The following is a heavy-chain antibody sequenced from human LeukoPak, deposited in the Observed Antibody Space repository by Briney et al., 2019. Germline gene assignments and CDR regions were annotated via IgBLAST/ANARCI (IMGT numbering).Heavy chain of an antibody. V-gene: IGHV1-46*01. CDR2: INPSGGST. Sequence: GASVKVSCKASGYTFTNYHMHWVRQAPGQGLEWMGIINPSGGSTSYAQKFQGRVTMTRDTSTSTVYMELSSLRSEDTAVYYCARDSSGYYLMHWGQGTLVTVSS. CDR3: ARDSSGYYLMH. D-gene: IGHD3-22*01. CDR1: GYTFTNYH. J-gene: IGHJ4*02.